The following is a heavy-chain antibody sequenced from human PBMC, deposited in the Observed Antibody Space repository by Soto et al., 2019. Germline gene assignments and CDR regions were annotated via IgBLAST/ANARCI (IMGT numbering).Heavy chain of an antibody. D-gene: IGHD3-16*01. CDR3: AKDRDMITFGGAPMDY. Sequence: GGSLRLSCAASGFTFDDYAMHWVRQAPGKGLEWVSGISWNSGSIGYADSVKGRFTISRDNAKNSLYLQMNSLRAEDTALYYCAKDRDMITFGGAPMDYWGQGTLVTVSS. CDR2: ISWNSGSI. J-gene: IGHJ4*02. V-gene: IGHV3-9*01. CDR1: GFTFDDYA.